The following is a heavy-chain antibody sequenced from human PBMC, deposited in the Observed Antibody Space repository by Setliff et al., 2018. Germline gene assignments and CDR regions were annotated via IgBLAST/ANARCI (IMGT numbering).Heavy chain of an antibody. V-gene: IGHV4-59*01. CDR3: ARAKYGTTTYFES. CDR2: ISYVGYT. D-gene: IGHD1-1*01. Sequence: SETLSLTCIVSGDSMGDFYWSWIRQTPGKGLEWIGHISYVGYTVYKPSLQSRVTISADTSKKQLSLTLTSVTVADTAVYYCARAKYGTTTYFESWGPGTLVTVSS. CDR1: GDSMGDFY. J-gene: IGHJ4*02.